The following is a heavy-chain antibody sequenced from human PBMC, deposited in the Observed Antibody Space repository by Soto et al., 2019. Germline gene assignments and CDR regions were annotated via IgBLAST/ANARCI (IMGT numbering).Heavy chain of an antibody. CDR2: INSDGSST. CDR1: GFTFSSYW. J-gene: IGHJ4*02. CDR3: ARGGVLEYSSGWSGDY. D-gene: IGHD6-19*01. Sequence: GGSLRFSCAASGFTFSSYWMHWVRQAPGKGLVWVSRINSDGSSTSYADSVKGRFTISRDNAKNTLYLQMNSLRAEDTAVYYCARGGVLEYSSGWSGDYWGQGTLVTVSS. V-gene: IGHV3-74*01.